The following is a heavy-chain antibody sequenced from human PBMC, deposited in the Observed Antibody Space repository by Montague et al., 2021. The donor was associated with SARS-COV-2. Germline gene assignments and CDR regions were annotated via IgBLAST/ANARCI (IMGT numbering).Heavy chain of an antibody. Sequence: SETLSLTCTVSGGSISSINWWSWVRQPPGGGLEWIGGIYHSRGTNYNPSLMTRVIISLDKSKNQFSLKLSSVTAADTAVEYCARTGYSSGWHSFDYWGQGTLVTVSS. CDR2: IYHSRGT. D-gene: IGHD6-19*01. CDR3: ARTGYSSGWHSFDY. V-gene: IGHV4-4*02. J-gene: IGHJ4*02. CDR1: GGSISSINW.